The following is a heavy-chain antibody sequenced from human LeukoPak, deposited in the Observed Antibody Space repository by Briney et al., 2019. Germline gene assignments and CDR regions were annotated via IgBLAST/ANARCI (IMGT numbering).Heavy chain of an antibody. D-gene: IGHD5-18*01. CDR3: ARSVDTAMVHYYGMDV. CDR2: ISYDGSSK. J-gene: IGHJ6*02. V-gene: IGHV3-30*03. Sequence: GGSLRLSCAASGFTFSSYGMHWVRQAPGKGLEWVAVISYDGSSKYYADSVKGRFTISRDNSRNTLYLQMNSLRAEDTAVYYCARSVDTAMVHYYGMDVWGQGTTVTVSS. CDR1: GFTFSSYG.